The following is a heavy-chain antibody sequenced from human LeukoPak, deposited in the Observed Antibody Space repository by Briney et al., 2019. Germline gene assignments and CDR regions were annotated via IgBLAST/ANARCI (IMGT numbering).Heavy chain of an antibody. D-gene: IGHD1-26*01. CDR2: INHSGST. V-gene: IGHV4-34*01. CDR3: ARVPPVYNSENFYRGTHFDY. J-gene: IGHJ4*02. Sequence: SETLSLTCAVYGGSFSGYYWSWIRQPPGKGLEWIGEINHSGSTNYNPSLKSRVTISVDTSKNQFSLKLSSVTAADTAVYYCARVPPVYNSENFYRGTHFDYWGQGTLVTVSS. CDR1: GGSFSGYY.